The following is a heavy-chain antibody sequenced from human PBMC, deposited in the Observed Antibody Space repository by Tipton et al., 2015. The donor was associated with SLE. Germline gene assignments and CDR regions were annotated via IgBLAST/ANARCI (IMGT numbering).Heavy chain of an antibody. Sequence: TLSLTCTVSGGSISSYYWSWIRQPPGKGLEWIGYIYYSGSTNYNPSLKSRVTISVDTSKNQFSLKLSSVTAADPAVDYCAREGVGYQLFPDYYYYYMDVWGKGTTVTVSS. J-gene: IGHJ6*03. D-gene: IGHD2-2*01. CDR3: AREGVGYQLFPDYYYYYMDV. CDR2: IYYSGST. CDR1: GGSISSYY. V-gene: IGHV4-59*12.